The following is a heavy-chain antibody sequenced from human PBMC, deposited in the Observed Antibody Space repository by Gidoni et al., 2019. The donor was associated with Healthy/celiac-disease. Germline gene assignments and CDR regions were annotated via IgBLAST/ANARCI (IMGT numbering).Heavy chain of an antibody. J-gene: IGHJ4*02. D-gene: IGHD3-10*01. Sequence: QLQLQESGPGLVKPSETLSPTCTVSGGSISSSSYYWGWIRQPPGKGLEWIGSIDYSGSTYYNPSLKSRVTISVDTSKNQFSLKLSSVTAADTAVYYCARDPGGSGLFDYWGQGTLVTVSS. CDR1: GGSISSSSYY. V-gene: IGHV4-39*07. CDR3: ARDPGGSGLFDY. CDR2: IDYSGST.